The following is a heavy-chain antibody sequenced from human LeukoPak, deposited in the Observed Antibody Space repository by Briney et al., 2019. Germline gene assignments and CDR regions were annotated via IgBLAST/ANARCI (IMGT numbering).Heavy chain of an antibody. J-gene: IGHJ4*02. CDR3: AREDYRKNFDY. CDR2: INPNSGGT. Sequence: ASVKVSCKASGYSFTSYGFNWVRQAPGQGLEWMGWINPNSGGTNYAQKFQGRVTMTRDTSISTAYMELSRLRSDDTAVYYCAREDYRKNFDYWGQGTLVTVSS. D-gene: IGHD4-11*01. CDR1: GYSFTSYG. V-gene: IGHV1-2*02.